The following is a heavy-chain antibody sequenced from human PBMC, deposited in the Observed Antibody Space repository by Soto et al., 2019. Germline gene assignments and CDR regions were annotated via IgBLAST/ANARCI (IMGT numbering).Heavy chain of an antibody. CDR2: INPSSGGT. CDR1: GYAFTTFH. Sequence: QVHLVQSGAEVKKPGASVKVSCKTSGYAFTTFHMHWVRQAPGQGFEWLGIINPSSGGTGYAQNCQGRVTMTRDTSTSTVYMELSSLRSEDTAVYYCARDLRGSTWQKNIDFWGQGTLVTVSS. CDR3: ARDLRGSTWQKNIDF. V-gene: IGHV1-46*01. D-gene: IGHD6-13*01. J-gene: IGHJ4*02.